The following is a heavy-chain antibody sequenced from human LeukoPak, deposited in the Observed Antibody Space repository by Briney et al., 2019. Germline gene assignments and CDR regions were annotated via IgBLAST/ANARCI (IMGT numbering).Heavy chain of an antibody. D-gene: IGHD6-13*01. CDR1: GFTFSDYW. J-gene: IGHJ4*02. V-gene: IGHV3-7*01. CDR2: IKQDGSEK. Sequence: GSLRLSCAASGFTFSDYWMSWVRQAPGKGLEWVANIKQDGSEKHYVGSVKGRFTISRDNAKNSLYLQMNSLRVEDTAVYFWARCGYSSSWYAGYWGLGTRVTVSS. CDR3: ARCGYSSSWYAGY.